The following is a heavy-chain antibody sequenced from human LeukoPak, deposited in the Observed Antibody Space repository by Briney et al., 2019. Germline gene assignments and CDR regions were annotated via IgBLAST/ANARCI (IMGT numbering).Heavy chain of an antibody. V-gene: IGHV1-18*01. Sequence: ASVKVSCKASGYTFTSYGISWVRQAPGHGLEWMGWTSAYSGDTTYEQKLEGRVTMTTDNATSTAYMELMSMRSDDTAVYYCASDGRITMVRGDSIDYWGQGTLVTVSS. J-gene: IGHJ4*02. CDR2: TSAYSGDT. D-gene: IGHD3-10*01. CDR3: ASDGRITMVRGDSIDY. CDR1: GYTFTSYG.